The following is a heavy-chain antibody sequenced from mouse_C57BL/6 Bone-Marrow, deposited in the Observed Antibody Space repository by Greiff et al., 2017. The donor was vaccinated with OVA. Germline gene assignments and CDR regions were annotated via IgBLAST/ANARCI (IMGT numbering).Heavy chain of an antibody. D-gene: IGHD1-1*01. Sequence: GGGLVQPKGSLKLSCAASGFSFNTYAMNWVRQAPGKGLEWVARIRSKSNNYATYYADSVKDRFTISRDDSESMLYLQMNNLKTEDTAMYYCVRQGTFITTPYFDYWGQGTTLTVSS. CDR1: GFSFNTYA. J-gene: IGHJ2*01. V-gene: IGHV10-1*01. CDR2: IRSKSNNYAT. CDR3: VRQGTFITTPYFDY.